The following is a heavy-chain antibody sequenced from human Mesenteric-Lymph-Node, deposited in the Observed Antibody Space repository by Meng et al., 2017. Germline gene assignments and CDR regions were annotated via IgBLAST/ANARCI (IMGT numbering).Heavy chain of an antibody. J-gene: IGHJ5*02. CDR3: ARTNYGDYNWFDP. CDR1: GGSISSGGFY. Sequence: QAQRQESGPRLVKPSQTLSLTCTVSGGSISSGGFYWSWIRQHPGKGLEWIGYIYYSGSTYYNPSLRSRVDISIDTSKNQFSLKLTSVTAADTAVYFCARTNYGDYNWFDPWGQGTLVTVSS. CDR2: IYYSGST. D-gene: IGHD4-17*01. V-gene: IGHV4-31*03.